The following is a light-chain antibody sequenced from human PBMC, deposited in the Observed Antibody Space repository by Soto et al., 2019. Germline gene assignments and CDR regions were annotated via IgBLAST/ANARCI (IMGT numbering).Light chain of an antibody. CDR3: QQYNNWPPRT. CDR2: GAS. Sequence: EIVMTQSPATLSVSPGARATLSCRASQSVSSNLAWYQHKPVQAPRLLIYGASTRATGIPSRFCGSGSETEVNLIISSLQSEDFAGYYCQQYNNWPPRTSGQGTKVEIK. V-gene: IGKV3-15*01. CDR1: QSVSSN. J-gene: IGKJ1*01.